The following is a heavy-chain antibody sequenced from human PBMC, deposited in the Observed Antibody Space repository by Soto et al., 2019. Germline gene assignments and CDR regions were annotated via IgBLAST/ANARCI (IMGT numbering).Heavy chain of an antibody. CDR1: GFSIISSD. V-gene: IGHV3-13*01. D-gene: IGHD3-3*01. J-gene: IGHJ6*02. CDR3: TRDRQIYRFYYYGMDV. CDR2: LGPSGDT. Sequence: EVQLVESGGGLVQPGGSLKLSWLASGFSIISSDMHWARQVMGKGLEWVSTLGPSGDTFYSGSVKGRFTISREDAKNSFHLQMNNLRAEDSAVYYCTRDRQIYRFYYYGMDVWGQGTAVTVS.